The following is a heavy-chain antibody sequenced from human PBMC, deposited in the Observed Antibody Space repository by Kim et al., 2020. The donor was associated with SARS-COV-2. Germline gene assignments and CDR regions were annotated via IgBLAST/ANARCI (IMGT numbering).Heavy chain of an antibody. V-gene: IGHV4-31*03. CDR3: ARVLDMVRGASMMFDP. Sequence: SETLSLTCTVSGGSISSGGYYWSWIRQHPGKGLEWIGYIYYSGSTYYNPSLKSRVTISVDTSKNQFSLKLSSVTAADTAVYYCARVLDMVRGASMMFDPWGQGTLVTVSS. CDR1: GGSISSGGYY. D-gene: IGHD3-10*01. CDR2: IYYSGST. J-gene: IGHJ5*02.